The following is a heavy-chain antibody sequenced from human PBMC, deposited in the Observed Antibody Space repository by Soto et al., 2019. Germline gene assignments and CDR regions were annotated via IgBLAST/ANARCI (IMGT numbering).Heavy chain of an antibody. V-gene: IGHV4-34*01. Sequence: SETLSLTCAVYGGSFSGYYWSWSRQPPWKGLEWIGEINHSGSTNYNPSLKSRVTISVDTSKNQFSLKLSSVTAADTAVYYCARGLGGYCSSTSCYVGGYYYYYMDVWGKGTTVTVSS. CDR2: INHSGST. CDR1: GGSFSGYY. J-gene: IGHJ6*03. D-gene: IGHD2-2*01. CDR3: ARGLGGYCSSTSCYVGGYYYYYMDV.